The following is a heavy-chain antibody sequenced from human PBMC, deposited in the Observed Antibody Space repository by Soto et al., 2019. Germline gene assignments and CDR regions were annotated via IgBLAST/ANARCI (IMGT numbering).Heavy chain of an antibody. V-gene: IGHV1-24*01. CDR1: GYTLTELS. D-gene: IGHD2-2*01. CDR3: ATEEVGSTRHRGDNWFDP. Sequence: ASVKISCKVSGYTLTELSMHRVRQTPGKGPEWKGDIDPEDGETIYAQKFQGRVTMTEDTSTDTAYMELSSLRSEETAVYYCATEEVGSTRHRGDNWFDPWGQGALVTVFS. J-gene: IGHJ5*02. CDR2: IDPEDGET.